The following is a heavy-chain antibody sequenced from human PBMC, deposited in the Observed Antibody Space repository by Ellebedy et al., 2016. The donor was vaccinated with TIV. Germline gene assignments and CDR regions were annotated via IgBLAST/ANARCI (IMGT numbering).Heavy chain of an antibody. CDR2: IGGSDGST. CDR1: GFTFSSYA. D-gene: IGHD6-19*01. CDR3: AKPEVAVVGFDAFDI. V-gene: IGHV3-23*01. Sequence: GESLKISXAASGFTFSSYAMSWVRQAPGKGLEWVSVIGGSDGSTYYADSVKGRFTISRDNSKNTLYLQMNSLRAEDTAVYYCAKPEVAVVGFDAFDIWGQGTMVTVSS. J-gene: IGHJ3*02.